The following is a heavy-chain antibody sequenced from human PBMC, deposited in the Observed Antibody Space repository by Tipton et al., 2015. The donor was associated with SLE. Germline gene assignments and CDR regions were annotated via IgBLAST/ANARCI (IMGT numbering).Heavy chain of an antibody. Sequence: TLSLTCTVSGFSISSYYWRWIWQPPGKGLEWIGYIYTSGRTNYTPSLKSRVTISVDTSKNQFSLKLSSVTAADTAVYYCAREPYYYDSSGYYVSWFDPWGQGTLVTVSS. D-gene: IGHD3-22*01. CDR3: AREPYYYDSSGYYVSWFDP. CDR1: GFSISSYY. CDR2: IYTSGRT. V-gene: IGHV4-4*08. J-gene: IGHJ5*02.